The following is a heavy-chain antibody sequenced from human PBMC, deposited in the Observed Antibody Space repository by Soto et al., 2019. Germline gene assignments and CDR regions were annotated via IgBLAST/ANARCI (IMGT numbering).Heavy chain of an antibody. CDR3: ARLGIYYYGSGSYIYYFDY. CDR1: GGSISSSSYY. CDR2: IYYSGST. V-gene: IGHV4-39*01. Sequence: ASETLSLTCTVSGGSISSSSYYWGWIRQPPGKGLEWIGSIYYSGSTYYNPSLKSRVTISVDTSKNQFSLKLSSVTAADTAVYYCARLGIYYYGSGSYIYYFDYWGQGTLVTVSS. D-gene: IGHD3-10*01. J-gene: IGHJ4*02.